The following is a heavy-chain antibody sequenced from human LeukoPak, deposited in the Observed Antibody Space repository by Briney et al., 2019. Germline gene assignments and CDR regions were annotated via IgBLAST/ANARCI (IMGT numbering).Heavy chain of an antibody. CDR1: GGSISSGSYY. Sequence: SQTLSLTCTVSGGSISSGSYYWSWIRQPAGKGLEWIGRIYTSGSTNYNPSLKSRVTISVDTSKNQFSLKLGSVTAADTAVYYCARGWELLHFDYWGQGTLVTVSS. J-gene: IGHJ4*02. V-gene: IGHV4-61*02. D-gene: IGHD1-26*01. CDR2: IYTSGST. CDR3: ARGWELLHFDY.